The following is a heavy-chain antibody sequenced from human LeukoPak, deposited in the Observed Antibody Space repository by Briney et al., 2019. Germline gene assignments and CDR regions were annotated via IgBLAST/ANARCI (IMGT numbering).Heavy chain of an antibody. J-gene: IGHJ4*02. CDR2: IYPGDSDT. CDR1: GYSFTIYW. Sequence: GESLQISCQASGYSFTIYWIGWVRQMPGKGLEWMGIIYPGDSDTRYSPSFQGQVTISADKSISTAYLQWSSLKASDTAMYYCARLLIVGATPGFDYWGQGTLVTVSS. V-gene: IGHV5-51*01. D-gene: IGHD1-26*01. CDR3: ARLLIVGATPGFDY.